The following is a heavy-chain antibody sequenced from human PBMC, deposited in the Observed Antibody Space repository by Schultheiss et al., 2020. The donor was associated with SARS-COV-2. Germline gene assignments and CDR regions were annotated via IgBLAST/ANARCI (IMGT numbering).Heavy chain of an antibody. CDR1: GGSISSSSYY. V-gene: IGHV4-39*07. D-gene: IGHD2-2*01. CDR3: ARRGYCSSTSCYHDAFDI. CDR2: IYYSGST. Sequence: SETLSLTCTVSGGSISSSSYYWGWIRQPPGKGLEWIGSIYYSGSTYYNPSLKSRVTISVDTSKNQCSLKLSSVTAADTAVYYCARRGYCSSTSCYHDAFDIWGQGTTVTVSS. J-gene: IGHJ3*02.